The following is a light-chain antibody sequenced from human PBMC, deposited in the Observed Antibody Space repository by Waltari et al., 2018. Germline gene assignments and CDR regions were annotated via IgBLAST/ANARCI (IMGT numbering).Light chain of an antibody. CDR1: QGISNY. J-gene: IGKJ1*01. CDR3: QQPYFYPRT. V-gene: IGKV1-9*01. Sequence: DIQLTQSPSFLSASVGDRVTITCRASQGISNYLAWYQQKPGNAPQLLIYAASTLQSGVPARFSGSGSGTEFTLTISSLQPEEFATYYCQQPYFYPRTFGQGTKVDIK. CDR2: AAS.